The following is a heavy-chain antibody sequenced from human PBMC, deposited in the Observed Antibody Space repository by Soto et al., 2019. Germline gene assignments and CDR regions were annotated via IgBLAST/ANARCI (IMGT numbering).Heavy chain of an antibody. CDR1: GGSFSGYY. Sequence: SETLSLTCAVYGGSFSGYYWSWIRQPPGKGLEWIGEINHSGSTNSNPSLKSRVTISVDTSKNQFSLKLSSVTAADTAVYYCARVAGYDYIPGDYWGQGTLVTVSS. D-gene: IGHD3-16*01. CDR3: ARVAGYDYIPGDY. V-gene: IGHV4-34*01. CDR2: INHSGST. J-gene: IGHJ4*02.